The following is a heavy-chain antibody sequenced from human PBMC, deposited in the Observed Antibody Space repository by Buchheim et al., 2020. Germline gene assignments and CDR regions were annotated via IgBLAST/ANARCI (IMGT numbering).Heavy chain of an antibody. J-gene: IGHJ6*02. CDR1: GFTFSSYG. V-gene: IGHV3-30*18. D-gene: IGHD2-2*01. CDR2: ISYDGSNK. CDR3: AKVRCSSTSCSDYYYYYGMDV. Sequence: QVQLVESGGGVVQPGRSLRLSCAASGFTFSSYGMHWVRQAPGKGLEWVAVISYDGSNKYYAVSVKGRLTISRDNSKNTLYLQMNSLRAEDTAVYYCAKVRCSSTSCSDYYYYYGMDVWGQGTT.